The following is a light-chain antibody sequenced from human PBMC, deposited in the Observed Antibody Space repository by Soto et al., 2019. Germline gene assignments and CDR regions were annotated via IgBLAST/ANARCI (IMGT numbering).Light chain of an antibody. V-gene: IGKV2D-29*01. J-gene: IGKJ1*01. CDR2: EVS. CDR1: QSLLHSDGKTY. CDR3: MQSLELPRT. Sequence: DIVMTQTPISLSVTPGQPTSISCKSSQSLLHSDGKTYLSWYLQKPGQPPQLLISEVSNRFSGVPDRFSGSGSGTDFTLKISRVEADDGGVYYCMQSLELPRTFGQVTKVEIK.